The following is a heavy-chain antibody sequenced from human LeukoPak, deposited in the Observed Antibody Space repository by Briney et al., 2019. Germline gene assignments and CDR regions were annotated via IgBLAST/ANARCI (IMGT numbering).Heavy chain of an antibody. D-gene: IGHD3-16*01. CDR1: GFTFSSYS. CDR3: ARDLRAVDYFDY. CDR2: ISSGSSTI. J-gene: IGHJ4*02. Sequence: PGGSLRLSCAASGFTFSSYSMNWVRQAPGKGLEWVSYISSGSSTIYYADSVKGRFTISRDNSKNTLYLQMNSLRAEDTAVYYCARDLRAVDYFDYWGQGTLVTVSS. V-gene: IGHV3-48*01.